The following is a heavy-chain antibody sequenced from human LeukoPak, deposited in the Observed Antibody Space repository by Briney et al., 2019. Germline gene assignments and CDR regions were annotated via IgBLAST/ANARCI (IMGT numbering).Heavy chain of an antibody. CDR2: INPISGGT. Sequence: GASVKVSCKASGYTFTAYYLHWVRQAPGQGLEWMGFINPISGGTNYAQKFQGRVTMTRDTSISTAYMELSRLRSDDTAVYNCARAGVWDYSDSSGYHNGAFDIWGQGTMVTVSS. CDR3: ARAGVWDYSDSSGYHNGAFDI. D-gene: IGHD3-22*01. V-gene: IGHV1-2*02. CDR1: GYTFTAYY. J-gene: IGHJ3*02.